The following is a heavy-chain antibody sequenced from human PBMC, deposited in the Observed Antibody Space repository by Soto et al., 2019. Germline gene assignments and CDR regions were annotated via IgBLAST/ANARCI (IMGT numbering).Heavy chain of an antibody. D-gene: IGHD6-13*01. CDR3: ARDEQQQLVMFPWFYMDV. J-gene: IGHJ6*03. V-gene: IGHV3-66*01. Sequence: GGSLRLSCAASGFTVSSNYMSWVRQAPGKGLEWASVIYGGGSTYYADSVKGRFTISRDNSKNTLYLQMNSLRAEDTAVYYCARDEQQQLVMFPWFYMDVWGKGTTVTVSS. CDR1: GFTVSSNY. CDR2: IYGGGST.